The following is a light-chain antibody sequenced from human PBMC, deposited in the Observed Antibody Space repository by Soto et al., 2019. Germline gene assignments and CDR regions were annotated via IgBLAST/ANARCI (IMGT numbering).Light chain of an antibody. J-gene: IGKJ4*01. CDR2: DAS. V-gene: IGKV1-33*01. CDR1: QDIATY. CDR3: QQASSFPLT. Sequence: DIQMTQSPSSLSASVGNRVTITCQASQDIATYLNWYQQKPGKAPNLLIYDASNLETGVPSRFSGGGSGKDFTLTISSLQPEDLATYYCQQASSFPLTFGGGTKVDI.